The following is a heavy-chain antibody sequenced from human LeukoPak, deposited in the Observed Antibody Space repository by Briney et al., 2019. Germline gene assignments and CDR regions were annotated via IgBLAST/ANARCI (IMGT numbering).Heavy chain of an antibody. J-gene: IGHJ6*02. CDR3: ARDPSSAYHGDPHYYYGMDV. D-gene: IGHD4-17*01. Sequence: QSGGSLRLSCAASGFTFSSYGMHWVRQAPGRGLEWVAFIRYDGSNKYYAASVKGRFTISRDNSKNTLYLQMNSLRAEDTAVYYCARDPSSAYHGDPHYYYGMDVWGQGTTVTVSS. V-gene: IGHV3-30*02. CDR1: GFTFSSYG. CDR2: IRYDGSNK.